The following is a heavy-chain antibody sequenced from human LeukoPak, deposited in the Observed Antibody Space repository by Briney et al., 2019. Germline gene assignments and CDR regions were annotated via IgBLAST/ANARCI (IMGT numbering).Heavy chain of an antibody. V-gene: IGHV3-66*02. D-gene: IGHD2-2*02. CDR1: GITVSRHH. CDR2: IYSGGET. J-gene: IGHJ1*01. CDR3: ARDQCTSASCYSN. Sequence: GGSLRLSCAASGITVSRHHMSWVRQAPGKGLEWVSVIYSGGETYYAESVKGRFTISRDNSKNTLYLQMNSLRDEDTAVYYCARDQCTSASCYSNWGQGTLVTVSS.